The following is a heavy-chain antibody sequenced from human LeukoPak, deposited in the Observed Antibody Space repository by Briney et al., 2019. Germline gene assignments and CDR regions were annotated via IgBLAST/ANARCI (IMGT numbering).Heavy chain of an antibody. J-gene: IGHJ4*02. CDR1: GGSFSGYY. CDR2: INHSGST. V-gene: IGHV4-34*01. Sequence: PSETLSLTCAVYGGSFSGYYWSWIRQPPGKGLEWIGEINHSGSTNYNPSLKSRVTISVDTSKNQFSLKLSSVTAADTAVYYCARGRTTMVRGVRTFDYWGQGTLVTVSS. D-gene: IGHD3-10*01. CDR3: ARGRTTMVRGVRTFDY.